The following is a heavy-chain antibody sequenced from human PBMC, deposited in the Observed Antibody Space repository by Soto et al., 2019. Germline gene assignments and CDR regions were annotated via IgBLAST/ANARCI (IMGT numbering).Heavy chain of an antibody. J-gene: IGHJ4*02. D-gene: IGHD6-19*01. CDR2: VSHDGRNT. CDR1: GFTFSDYA. Sequence: VQLVESGGGVVQPGRSLRLSCAASGFTFSDYAMHWVRQAPGKGLEWVAVVSHDGRNTHYADSVKGRFTISRDRSKNTVSLEMTSLRAEDTAVYYCAKGGRTWLVTSEFNYWGQGGLVTVSS. V-gene: IGHV3-30*18. CDR3: AKGGRTWLVTSEFNY.